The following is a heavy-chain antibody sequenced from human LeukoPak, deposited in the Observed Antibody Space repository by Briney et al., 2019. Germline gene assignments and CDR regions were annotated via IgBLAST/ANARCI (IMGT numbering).Heavy chain of an antibody. CDR2: ISAYNGNT. J-gene: IGHJ4*02. CDR1: GYTFTSYG. D-gene: IGHD6-19*01. V-gene: IGHV1-18*01. CDR3: ARGGAIAVAGSPTAPDY. Sequence: GASVKVSCKVSGYTFTSYGISWVRQAPGQGLEWMGWISAYNGNTNYAQKLQGRVTMTTDTSTSTAYMELRSLRSDDTAVYYCARGGAIAVAGSPTAPDYWGQGTLVTVSS.